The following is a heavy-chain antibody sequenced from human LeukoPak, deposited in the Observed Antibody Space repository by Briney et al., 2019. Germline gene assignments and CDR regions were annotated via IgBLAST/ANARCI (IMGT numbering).Heavy chain of an antibody. CDR3: AKAPTEYYYDSSGYLYYYYGMDV. CDR1: GFTFSSYG. Sequence: GGSLRLSCAASGFTFSSYGMHWVRQAPGKGLEWVAVISYDGSNKYYADSVKGRFTISRDNSKNTLYLQMNSLRAEDTAVYYCAKAPTEYYYDSSGYLYYYYGMDVWGQGTTVTVSS. CDR2: ISYDGSNK. J-gene: IGHJ6*02. D-gene: IGHD3-22*01. V-gene: IGHV3-30*18.